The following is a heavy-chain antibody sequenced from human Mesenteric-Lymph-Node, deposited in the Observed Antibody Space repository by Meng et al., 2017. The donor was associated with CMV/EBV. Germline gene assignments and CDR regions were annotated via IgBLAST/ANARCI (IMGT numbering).Heavy chain of an antibody. CDR2: ITYDGNNK. D-gene: IGHD1-26*01. J-gene: IGHJ4*02. CDR1: GFTFSSYA. CDR3: ARSLSGTGYYFDY. Sequence: WAASGFTFSSYAMHWVRQAPGKGLEWVAVITYDGNNKYYADSVKGRFTISRDNSKNTLNLQMNSLRAEDTAVYHCARSLSGTGYYFDYWGQGTLVTVSS. V-gene: IGHV3-30-3*01.